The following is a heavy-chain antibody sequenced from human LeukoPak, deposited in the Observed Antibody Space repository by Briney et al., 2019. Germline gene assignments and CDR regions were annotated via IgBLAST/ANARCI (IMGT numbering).Heavy chain of an antibody. CDR2: ITSDTRYI. V-gene: IGHV3-11*06. D-gene: IGHD2-21*02. CDR3: ARDAGGDFNDAFDI. CDR1: GFTFGDYY. Sequence: GGSLRLSCAASGFTFGDYYMSWIRQAPGKGLEWVSSITSDTRYIFYADSLKGRFTISRDNAKNSLYLQMNSLRAEDTAVYYCARDAGGDFNDAFDIWGQGTMVTVSS. J-gene: IGHJ3*02.